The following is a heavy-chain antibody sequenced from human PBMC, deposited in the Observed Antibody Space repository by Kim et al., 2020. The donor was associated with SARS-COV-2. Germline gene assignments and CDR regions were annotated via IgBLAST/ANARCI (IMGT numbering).Heavy chain of an antibody. Sequence: ADSVKGRFTISRDNSKNTLYLQMNSLRAEDTAVYYCAKGRRIAVAGTVFFWGQGTLVTVSS. V-gene: IGHV3-23*01. CDR3: AKGRRIAVAGTVFF. J-gene: IGHJ4*02. D-gene: IGHD6-19*01.